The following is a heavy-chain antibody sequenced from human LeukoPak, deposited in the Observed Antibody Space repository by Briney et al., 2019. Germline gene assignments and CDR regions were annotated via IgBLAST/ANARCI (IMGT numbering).Heavy chain of an antibody. D-gene: IGHD3-22*01. Sequence: SETLSLTCTVSGGSIISVSYYWGWIRQPPGKGLEWIGSMYYSDSGNIYYNPSLKNRVTISVDTSKNQFSLKLSSVTAADTAVYYCARHYYDTSVYFPCYFDSWGQGTLVTVSS. CDR2: MYYSDSGNI. CDR3: ARHYYDTSVYFPCYFDS. J-gene: IGHJ4*02. V-gene: IGHV4-39*01. CDR1: GGSIISVSYY.